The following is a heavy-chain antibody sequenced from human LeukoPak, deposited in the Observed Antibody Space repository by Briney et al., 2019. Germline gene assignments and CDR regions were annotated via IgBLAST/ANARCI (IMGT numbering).Heavy chain of an antibody. D-gene: IGHD1-1*01. CDR3: ARGGWGTGTDY. Sequence: GGSLRLSCAASGFTFSSYWMHWVRQAPGKGLVWVSRVNNDGSSTTYAGSVKGRFTISRDNAKNTIYLQMNSLRAEDTAVYYCARGGWGTGTDYWGQGTLVTVSS. V-gene: IGHV3-74*01. CDR1: GFTFSSYW. J-gene: IGHJ4*02. CDR2: VNNDGSST.